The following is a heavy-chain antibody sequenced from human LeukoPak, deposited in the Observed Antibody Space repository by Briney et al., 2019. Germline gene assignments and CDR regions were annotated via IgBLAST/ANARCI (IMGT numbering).Heavy chain of an antibody. CDR1: GVTLSDYY. CDR2: ISNSGRII. V-gene: IGHV3-11*01. CDR3: AKDLKGSGWYYFDY. D-gene: IGHD6-19*01. Sequence: GGSLRLSCAASGVTLSDYYMSWIREAPGKGLRGVSHISNSGRIIYYADSLKGRFTISRDNSKNTLYVKMNSLRAEDTAVYYCAKDLKGSGWYYFDYWGQGTLVTVSS. J-gene: IGHJ4*02.